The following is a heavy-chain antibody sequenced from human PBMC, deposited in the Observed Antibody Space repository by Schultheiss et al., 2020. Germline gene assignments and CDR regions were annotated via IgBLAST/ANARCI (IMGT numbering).Heavy chain of an antibody. CDR2: ISGSGGST. V-gene: IGHV3-23*01. CDR1: GFTFSSYS. CDR3: AKDLVTGTTVGAFDI. J-gene: IGHJ3*02. Sequence: GGSLRLSCAASGFTFSSYSMNWVRQAPGKGLEWVSAISGSGGSTYYADSVKGRFTISRDNSKNTLYLQMNSLRAEDTAVYYCAKDLVTGTTVGAFDIWGQGTMVTVSS. D-gene: IGHD1-7*01.